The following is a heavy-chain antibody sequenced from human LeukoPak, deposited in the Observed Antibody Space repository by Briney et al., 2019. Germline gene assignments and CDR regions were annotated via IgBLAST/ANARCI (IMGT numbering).Heavy chain of an antibody. V-gene: IGHV4-34*01. CDR2: INHSGST. D-gene: IGHD6-6*01. CDR1: GGSFSGYY. J-gene: IGHJ4*02. CDR3: ARFVAARRNFDY. Sequence: MTSETLSLTCAVYGGSFSGYYWSWIRQPPGKGLEWIGEINHSGSTNYNPSLKSRVTISVDTSKNQFSLKLSSVTAADTAVYYCARFVAARRNFDYWGQGTLVTVSS.